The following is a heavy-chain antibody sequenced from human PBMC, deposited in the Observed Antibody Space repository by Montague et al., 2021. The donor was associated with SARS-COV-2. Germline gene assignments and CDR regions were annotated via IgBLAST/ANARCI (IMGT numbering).Heavy chain of an antibody. CDR2: IYYSGST. D-gene: IGHD5-18*01. CDR1: GGSISDGGYS. Sequence: TLSLTCTVSGGSISDGGYSWTWIRQLPGKGLEWIGCIYYSGSTFYNPSLKSRLTISVDTSKNQFSLKLSSVTAADTAVYYCAREGGRFQLCLRGDDAYDLWGQGTMVTVSS. J-gene: IGHJ3*01. V-gene: IGHV4-31*03. CDR3: AREGGRFQLCLRGDDAYDL.